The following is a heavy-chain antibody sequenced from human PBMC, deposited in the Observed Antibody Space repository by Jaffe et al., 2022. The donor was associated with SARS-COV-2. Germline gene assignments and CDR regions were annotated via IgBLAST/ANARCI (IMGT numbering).Heavy chain of an antibody. Sequence: EVQLVESGGGLVQPGGSLRLSCAASGFTFSSYWMSWVRQAPGKGLEWVANIKQDGSEKYYVDSVKGRFTISRDNAKNSLYLQMNSLRAEDTAVYYCASQSSYGLYYYYYYMDVWGKGTTVTVSS. CDR3: ASQSSYGLYYYYYYMDV. D-gene: IGHD5-18*01. CDR1: GFTFSSYW. J-gene: IGHJ6*03. V-gene: IGHV3-7*01. CDR2: IKQDGSEK.